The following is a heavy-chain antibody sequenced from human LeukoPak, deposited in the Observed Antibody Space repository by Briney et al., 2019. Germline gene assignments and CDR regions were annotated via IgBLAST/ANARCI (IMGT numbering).Heavy chain of an antibody. V-gene: IGHV3-23*01. CDR3: AKGQTLASTGFEY. Sequence: PGGSLRLSCAASGFTFSSYAMSWFRQAPGKGLEWVSDISGSGGSTFYADSVKGRFTISRDNSKRMLYLQMNSLRAEDTAVYYCAKGQTLASTGFEYWGQGTLVTVSS. D-gene: IGHD6-19*01. CDR1: GFTFSSYA. J-gene: IGHJ4*02. CDR2: ISGSGGST.